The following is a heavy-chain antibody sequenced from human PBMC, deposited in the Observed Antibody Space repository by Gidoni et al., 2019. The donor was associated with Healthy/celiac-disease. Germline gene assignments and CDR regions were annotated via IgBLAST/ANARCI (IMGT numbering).Heavy chain of an antibody. CDR3: ARALRYTKGGG. Sequence: QVQLQQWGAGLLKPSETLSLTCAVYGGSFSGYYWSWIRQPPGKGLEWIGEINHSGSTNYNPSLKSRVTISVDTSKNQFSLKLSSVTAADTAVYYCARALRYTKGGGWGQGTLVTVSS. CDR1: GGSFSGYY. D-gene: IGHD5-18*01. V-gene: IGHV4-34*01. J-gene: IGHJ4*02. CDR2: INHSGST.